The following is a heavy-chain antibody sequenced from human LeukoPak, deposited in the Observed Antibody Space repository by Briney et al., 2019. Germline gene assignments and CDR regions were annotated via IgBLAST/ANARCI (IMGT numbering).Heavy chain of an antibody. D-gene: IGHD3-10*01. CDR1: GGSISSGNYY. Sequence: SETLSLTCSVSGGSISSGNYYWSWIRQPPGKGLEWIGYIYHSGSTYYNPSLKSRVTISIDRSKNQSSLKLSSVTAADTAVYYCARGILWFGELYDAFDIWGQGTMVTVSS. V-gene: IGHV4-30-2*01. J-gene: IGHJ3*02. CDR2: IYHSGST. CDR3: ARGILWFGELYDAFDI.